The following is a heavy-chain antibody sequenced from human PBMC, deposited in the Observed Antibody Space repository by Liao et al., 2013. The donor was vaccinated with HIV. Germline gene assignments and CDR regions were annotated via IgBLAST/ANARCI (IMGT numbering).Heavy chain of an antibody. CDR2: IYSSGST. V-gene: IGHV4-4*07. CDR3: ARVYSGTFEHYYHYYMDV. J-gene: IGHJ6*03. Sequence: QLQLQESGPGLVKPSETLSLTCTVSGASISSYYWSWIRQPAGKGLEWIGRIYSSGSTFYNPSLQSRVTISPDTSKNQFSLRLSSVTAADTAVYYCARVYSGTFEHYYHYYMDVWGKGTTVTVSS. D-gene: IGHD1-26*01. CDR1: GASISSYY.